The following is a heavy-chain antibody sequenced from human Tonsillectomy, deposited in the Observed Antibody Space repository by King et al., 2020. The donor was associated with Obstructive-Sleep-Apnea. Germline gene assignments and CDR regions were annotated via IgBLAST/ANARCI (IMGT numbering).Heavy chain of an antibody. CDR1: GGSINSGDYY. D-gene: IGHD3-10*01. Sequence: VQLQESGPGLVKPSQTLSLTCTVSGGSINSGDYYWTWIRQPPGKGLEWIGFIYHSGSTYFNPSLRSRVTVSIDTSRNQFSLNLNSVTAADTAMYFCARWRGGSGNIDYWGQGILVTVSS. J-gene: IGHJ4*02. CDR2: IYHSGST. CDR3: ARWRGGSGNIDY. V-gene: IGHV4-30-4*01.